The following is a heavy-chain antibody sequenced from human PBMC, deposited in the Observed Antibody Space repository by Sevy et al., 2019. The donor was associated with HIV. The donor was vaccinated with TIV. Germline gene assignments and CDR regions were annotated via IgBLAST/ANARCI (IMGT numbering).Heavy chain of an antibody. J-gene: IGHJ4*02. Sequence: GGSLRLSCAASGFTFSSYGMHWVRQAPGKGLEWVAVIWYDGSNKYYADSVKGRVTISRDNSKNTLYLQMNSLRAEDTAVYYCAGASGWFSFDYWGQGTLVTVSS. CDR1: GFTFSSYG. CDR2: IWYDGSNK. D-gene: IGHD6-19*01. CDR3: AGASGWFSFDY. V-gene: IGHV3-33*01.